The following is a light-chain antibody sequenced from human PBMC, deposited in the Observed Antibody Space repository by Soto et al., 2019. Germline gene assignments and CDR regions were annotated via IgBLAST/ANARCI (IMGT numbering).Light chain of an antibody. V-gene: IGKV3-11*01. CDR2: SAS. Sequence: EIEMTQSPATLSVYPGGRATLSCRASQSISDTLAWYQQKPGQAPRLLIYSASRRATGFPARFSGSGSGTDFTLTISSLEPEDFAVYYCQQRSNWPLSITFGQGTRLEIK. J-gene: IGKJ5*01. CDR1: QSISDT. CDR3: QQRSNWPLSIT.